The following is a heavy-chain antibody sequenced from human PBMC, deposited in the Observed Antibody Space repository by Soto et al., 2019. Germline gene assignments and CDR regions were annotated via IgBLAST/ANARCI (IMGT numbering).Heavy chain of an antibody. V-gene: IGHV4-59*08. CDR3: ARQGFGPLPGLVDV. J-gene: IGHJ6*02. CDR2: VHHSWGS. D-gene: IGHD3-10*01. CDR1: GGSISSYY. Sequence: QVQLQESGPGLVKPSETLSLSCTVSGGSISSYYWSWFRQSPGKRMEWIGYVHHSWGSSYNPSLQRRVAISLDTNKSQFSLKVTSVTATDTAVYYCARQGFGPLPGLVDVWGQGTTVTVSS.